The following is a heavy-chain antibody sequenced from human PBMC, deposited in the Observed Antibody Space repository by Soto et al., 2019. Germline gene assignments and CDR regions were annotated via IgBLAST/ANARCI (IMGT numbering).Heavy chain of an antibody. CDR1: GGSISSYY. D-gene: IGHD4-17*01. Sequence: SETLSLTCTVSGGSISSYYWSWIRQPPGKGLEWIGYIYYSGSTNYNPSLKSRVTISVDTSKNQFSLKLSSVTAADTAVYYCARAHYGDYGYGMDVWGQGTTDTVSS. J-gene: IGHJ6*02. CDR2: IYYSGST. V-gene: IGHV4-59*12. CDR3: ARAHYGDYGYGMDV.